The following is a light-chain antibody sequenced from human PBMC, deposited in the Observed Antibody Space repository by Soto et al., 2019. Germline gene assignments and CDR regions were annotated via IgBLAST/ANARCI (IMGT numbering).Light chain of an antibody. CDR3: QQYDT. CDR1: QSISSW. J-gene: IGKJ2*01. V-gene: IGKV1-5*01. Sequence: DIQMTQSPSTLSASVGDRVTITCRASQSISSWLAWYQQKPGKAPKLLIYDASSLESGVPSRFSGSGSGTEFTLTISSLQPDDFETYYCQQYDTFGQGTKLEIK. CDR2: DAS.